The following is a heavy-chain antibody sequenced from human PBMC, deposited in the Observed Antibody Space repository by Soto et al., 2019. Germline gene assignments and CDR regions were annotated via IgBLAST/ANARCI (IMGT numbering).Heavy chain of an antibody. CDR1: GFTFNSSA. J-gene: IGHJ4*02. V-gene: IGHV3-23*01. CDR2: TSGGAGST. Sequence: LRLSCAASGFTFNSSAMSWVRQAPGKGLEWVSTTSGGAGSTYYADSVKGRFTISRDNSKNTLYLQMNSLRADDTAVYYCVKGRYRIGWYDPYFDYWGQGTLVTV. D-gene: IGHD6-19*01. CDR3: VKGRYRIGWYDPYFDY.